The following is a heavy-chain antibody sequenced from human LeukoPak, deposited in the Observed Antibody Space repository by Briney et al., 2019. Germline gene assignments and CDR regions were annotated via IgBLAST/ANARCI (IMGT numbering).Heavy chain of an antibody. Sequence: PGGFLRLSCTASGFTFRRYDMHWVRQTPGKGLEWVSAIGTADDTYYAASVAGRFTVTRDDAENSSYLQMNSLRVGDTAVYYCARGDYYDNSGSPDYWGQGTLVTVSS. D-gene: IGHD3-22*01. CDR2: IGTADDT. CDR1: GFTFRRYD. J-gene: IGHJ4*02. CDR3: ARGDYYDNSGSPDY. V-gene: IGHV3-13*04.